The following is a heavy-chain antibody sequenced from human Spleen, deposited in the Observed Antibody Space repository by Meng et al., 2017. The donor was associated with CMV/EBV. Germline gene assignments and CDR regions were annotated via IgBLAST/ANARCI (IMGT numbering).Heavy chain of an antibody. CDR2: IYHSGST. J-gene: IGHJ4*02. V-gene: IGHV4-4*02. Sequence: GSLRLSCAVSGGSISSSYWWSWVRQPPGKGLEWIGEIYHSGSTNYNPSLKSRVTMSVDKSNNQFSLKLTSVTAADTAVYYCARARFDYWGQGTLVTVSS. CDR3: ARARFDY. CDR1: GGSISSSYW.